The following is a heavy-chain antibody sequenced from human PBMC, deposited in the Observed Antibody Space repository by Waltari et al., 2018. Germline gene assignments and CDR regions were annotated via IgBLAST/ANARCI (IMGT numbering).Heavy chain of an antibody. CDR2: IYTSGST. V-gene: IGHV4-4*07. D-gene: IGHD1-26*01. CDR3: ASWKIVGATGAFDI. CDR1: GGSISSYY. J-gene: IGHJ3*02. Sequence: QVQLQESGPGLVKPSETLSLTCTVSGGSISSYYWSWIRQPAGKGLEWIGRIYTSGSTNYYPSLKSRVTMSVDTSKNQFSLKLSSVTAADTAVYYCASWKIVGATGAFDIWGQGTMVTVSS.